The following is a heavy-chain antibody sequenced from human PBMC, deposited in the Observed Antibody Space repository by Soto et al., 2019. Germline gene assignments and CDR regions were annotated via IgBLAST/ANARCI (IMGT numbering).Heavy chain of an antibody. V-gene: IGHV4-31*03. Sequence: PSETLSLTCTVSGGSISSGGYYWSWIRQHPGKGLEWIGYIYYSGSTYYNPSLKSRVTISVDTSKNQFSLKLSSVTAADTAVYYCARAIDFWSGSSSAGIDPWGQGTLVTVSS. CDR3: ARAIDFWSGSSSAGIDP. CDR1: GGSISSGGYY. J-gene: IGHJ5*02. D-gene: IGHD3-3*01. CDR2: IYYSGST.